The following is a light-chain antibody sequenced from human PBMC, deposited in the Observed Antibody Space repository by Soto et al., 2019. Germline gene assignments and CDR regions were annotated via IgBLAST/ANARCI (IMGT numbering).Light chain of an antibody. J-gene: IGKJ4*01. Sequence: EFVLTQSPGTLSLSPGERATLSCRASQSISSSFLAWYQQKPGQAPRLLIYGASSRGTGIPDRFSGSGSGRDFTLTISRLEPEDVAVYYCQHYGSSPPLTFGGGTKVEIK. CDR3: QHYGSSPPLT. CDR1: QSISSSF. CDR2: GAS. V-gene: IGKV3-20*01.